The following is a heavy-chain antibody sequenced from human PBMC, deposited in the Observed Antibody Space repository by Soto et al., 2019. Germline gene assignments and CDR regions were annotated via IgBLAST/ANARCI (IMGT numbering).Heavy chain of an antibody. CDR2: INPNSGGT. CDR3: ARAYITIFGVVITDYGMDV. CDR1: GYTFTGYY. D-gene: IGHD3-3*01. Sequence: ASVKVSCKASGYTFTGYYMHWVRQAPGQGLEWMGWINPNSGGTNYAQKFQGRATMTRDTSISTAYMELSRLRSDDTAVYYCARAYITIFGVVITDYGMDVWGQGTTVTVSS. J-gene: IGHJ6*02. V-gene: IGHV1-2*02.